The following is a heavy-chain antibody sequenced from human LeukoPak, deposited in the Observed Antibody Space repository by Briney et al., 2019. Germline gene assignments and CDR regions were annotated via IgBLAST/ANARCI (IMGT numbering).Heavy chain of an antibody. V-gene: IGHV3-66*01. CDR1: GFTFSSYA. CDR2: IYSGDST. J-gene: IGHJ4*02. D-gene: IGHD6-19*01. CDR3: ARDRAVADGRLYY. Sequence: PGGSLRLSCSASGFTFSSYAMHWVRQAPGKGLEWVSVIYSGDSTYYADSVKGRFIISRDNSKNTVYLQMNSLRAEDTAVYYCARDRAVADGRLYYWGQGTLVTVSS.